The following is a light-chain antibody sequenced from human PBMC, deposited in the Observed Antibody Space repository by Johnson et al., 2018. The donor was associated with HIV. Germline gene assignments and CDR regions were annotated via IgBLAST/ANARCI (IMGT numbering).Light chain of an antibody. V-gene: IGLV1-51*01. CDR2: DNN. J-gene: IGLJ1*01. Sequence: QSVLTQPPSVSAAPGQKVTVSCSGSTTNIGNNYVSWYQQLPGTAPKLLIYDNNKRPSGIPDRFSGSKSGTSATLGITGLQTGDEADYYCGTWDSSLYAYVFGTGTHVTAL. CDR3: GTWDSSLYAYV. CDR1: TTNIGNNY.